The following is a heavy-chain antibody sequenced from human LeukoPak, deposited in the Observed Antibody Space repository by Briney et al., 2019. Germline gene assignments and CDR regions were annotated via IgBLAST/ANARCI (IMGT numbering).Heavy chain of an antibody. Sequence: SETLSLTCTVSGDSISSGGYYWSWIRQSPGRGLEWMGYIYHSGSTSYNPSVKSRVTTSVDRPKNEISLKVRSVTAADTAVYFCARGLYGDSRGAFDIWGRGTMVSVSS. V-gene: IGHV4-30-2*06. J-gene: IGHJ3*02. CDR1: GDSISSGGYY. CDR2: IYHSGST. CDR3: ARGLYGDSRGAFDI. D-gene: IGHD4-17*01.